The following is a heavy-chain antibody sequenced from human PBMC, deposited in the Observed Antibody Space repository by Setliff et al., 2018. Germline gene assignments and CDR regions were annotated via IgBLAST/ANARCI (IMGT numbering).Heavy chain of an antibody. Sequence: PGGSLRLSCAASGFTFSSYSMNWVRQAPGKGLEWVSSISSSSSYIYYADSVKGRFTISRDNAKNSLYLQMNSLRAEDTAVYYCARGIGTLDISRYFDYWGQGTLVTVSS. D-gene: IGHD5-12*01. J-gene: IGHJ4*02. CDR3: ARGIGTLDISRYFDY. CDR2: ISSSSSYI. V-gene: IGHV3-21*01. CDR1: GFTFSSYS.